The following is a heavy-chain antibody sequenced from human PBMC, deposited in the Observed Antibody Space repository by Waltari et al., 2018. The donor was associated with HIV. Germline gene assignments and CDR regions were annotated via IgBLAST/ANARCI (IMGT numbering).Heavy chain of an antibody. CDR3: ARVGRGDQYDFWSASMTGGGDY. V-gene: IGHV1-18*01. CDR2: ISANNGNT. Sequence: QVQLVQSGSEVKKPGASVKVSCKTSCYTLPSYGIRWARQAPGQGLDWVGWISANNGNTHFAQKYQDRVTMTTDMSTSTAYMQLRSLRSDDTAVYYCARVGRGDQYDFWSASMTGGGDYWGQGTLVTVSS. D-gene: IGHD3-3*01. CDR1: CYTLPSYG. J-gene: IGHJ4*02.